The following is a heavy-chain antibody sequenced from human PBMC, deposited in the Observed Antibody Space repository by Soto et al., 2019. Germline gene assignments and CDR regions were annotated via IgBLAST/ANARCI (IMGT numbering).Heavy chain of an antibody. J-gene: IGHJ4*02. V-gene: IGHV4-30-4*01. D-gene: IGHD4-17*01. CDR2: IFYSGRT. Sequence: SETLSLTCTVSDASISSGDYSWTWIRQPPGKGLEWIGYIFYSGRTDYNPSLESRLTISVDTSKNKFSLKLNSVTAADTAVYYCARGNYSDYRSSFDFWGQGALVTVS. CDR1: DASISSGDYS. CDR3: ARGNYSDYRSSFDF.